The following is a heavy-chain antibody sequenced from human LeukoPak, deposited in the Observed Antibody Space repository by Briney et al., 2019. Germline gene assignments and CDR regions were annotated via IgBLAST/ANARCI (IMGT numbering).Heavy chain of an antibody. CDR2: IIPIFDTT. J-gene: IGHJ4*02. CDR3: ARGPYYYDF. CDR1: GGTFTSYA. Sequence: SVKVSCKAPGGTFTSYAISWVRQAPGQGLEWMGRIIPIFDTTNYAQKFQGRVTITADKSTTTAYVELSSLRSEDTAVYYCARGPYYYDFWGQGTLVTVSS. V-gene: IGHV1-69*06. D-gene: IGHD3-16*01.